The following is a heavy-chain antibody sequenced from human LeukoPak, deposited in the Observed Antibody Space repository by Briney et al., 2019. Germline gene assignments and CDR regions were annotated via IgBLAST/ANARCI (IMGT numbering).Heavy chain of an antibody. CDR2: INRDGSST. V-gene: IGHV3-74*01. J-gene: IGHJ4*02. CDR1: GIIFSNYW. D-gene: IGHD5-18*01. CDR3: ARGGGYSYGSFDY. Sequence: GGSLRLSCAASGIIFSNYWMHWVRQAPGKGLVWVSRINRDGSSTSYADSVKGRFTISRDNAKNTLYLQMNSPRAEDTAVYYCARGGGYSYGSFDYWGQGTLVTVSS.